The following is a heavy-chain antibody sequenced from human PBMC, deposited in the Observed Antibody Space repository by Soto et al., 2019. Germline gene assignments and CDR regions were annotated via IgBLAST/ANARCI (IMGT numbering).Heavy chain of an antibody. Sequence: EVQLVESGGGLIQPGGSLRLSCAVSGFTVSNNYMSWVRQAPGKGLEGVSVIYSGGYTAYGDSVKGRFTISRDNSKNTLNLQKKGRRAGGRALYLGAARRGGGGCWGQGTLVTVSS. CDR3: AARRGGGGC. CDR2: IYSGGYT. J-gene: IGHJ4*02. CDR1: GFTVSNNY. V-gene: IGHV3-53*01. D-gene: IGHD3-16*01.